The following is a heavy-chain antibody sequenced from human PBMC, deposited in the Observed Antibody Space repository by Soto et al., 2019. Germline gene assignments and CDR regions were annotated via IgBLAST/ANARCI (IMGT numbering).Heavy chain of an antibody. CDR1: GGSVSSDFYN. CDR3: ARVKRHTFQKKNDY. J-gene: IGHJ4*02. CDR2: FYSSGST. Sequence: SETLSLTCTVSGGSVSSDFYNWRWIGKPPGKGLEWVGDFYSSGSTNYNPSLRSRATISVDTSKNHFSLKVTSVTAADTAVYYCARVKRHTFQKKNDYWGQGVLVTVSS. V-gene: IGHV4-61*03.